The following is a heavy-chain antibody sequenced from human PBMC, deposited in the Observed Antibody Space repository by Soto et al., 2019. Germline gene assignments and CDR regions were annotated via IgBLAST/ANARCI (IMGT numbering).Heavy chain of an antibody. Sequence: GGSLRLSCAASGFTFSSYSMNWVRQAPGKGLEWVSYISSSSSTIYYADSVKGRFTISRDNAKNSLYLQMNSLRDEDTAVYYCARGDYGDYVWGNYYFDYWGQGTLVTVSS. D-gene: IGHD4-17*01. CDR1: GFTFSSYS. CDR3: ARGDYGDYVWGNYYFDY. J-gene: IGHJ4*02. CDR2: ISSSSSTI. V-gene: IGHV3-48*02.